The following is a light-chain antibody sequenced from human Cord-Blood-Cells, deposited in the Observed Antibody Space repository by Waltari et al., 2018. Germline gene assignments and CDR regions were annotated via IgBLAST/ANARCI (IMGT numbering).Light chain of an antibody. CDR1: SSDVGSYNL. Sequence: QSALTQPASVSGSPGQSITIPCPGPSSDVGSYNLLYWYQQHPGKAPKLMIYEVSKWPSGVSNRFSGSKSGNTASLTISGLQAEDEADYYCCSYAGSSTWVFGGGTKLTVL. J-gene: IGLJ3*02. CDR2: EVS. CDR3: CSYAGSSTWV. V-gene: IGLV2-23*02.